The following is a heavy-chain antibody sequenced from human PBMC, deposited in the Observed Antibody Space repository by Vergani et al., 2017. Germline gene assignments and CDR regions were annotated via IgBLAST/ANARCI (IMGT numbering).Heavy chain of an antibody. CDR2: IIPILGIA. J-gene: IGHJ3*02. V-gene: IGHV1-69*02. D-gene: IGHD3-22*01. CDR1: GGTFSSYT. CDR3: ARALDSSGYYYHAFDI. Sequence: QVQLVQSGAEVKKPGSSVKVSCKASGGTFSSYTISWVRQAPGQGLEWMGRIIPILGIANYAQKFQGRVTITADKSTSTAYMELSSLRSEDTAVYYCARALDSSGYYYHAFDIWGQGTMVTVSS.